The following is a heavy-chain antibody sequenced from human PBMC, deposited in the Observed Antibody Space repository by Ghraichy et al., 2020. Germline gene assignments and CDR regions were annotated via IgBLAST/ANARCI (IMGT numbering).Heavy chain of an antibody. CDR1: GFSFSSQS. J-gene: IGHJ4*02. V-gene: IGHV3-48*01. CDR2: ISSTGDTK. CDR3: VRGYRSGRYYW. Sequence: GGSLRLSCEASGFSFSSQSMTWVRQAPGKGLEWVSYISSTGDTKKYADSVKGRFTISRDNAKNSLYLQMNSLRAEDTAVYYCVRGYRSGRYYWWGKGTLVTVSS. D-gene: IGHD3-10*01.